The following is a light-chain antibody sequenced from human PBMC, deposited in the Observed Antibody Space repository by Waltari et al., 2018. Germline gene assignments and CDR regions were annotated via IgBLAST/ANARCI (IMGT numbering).Light chain of an antibody. CDR1: QSISNW. CDR3: QQYNSYST. Sequence: DIQMTQSPSTLSASVGDRVTLTCRDSQSISNWLAWYQQKPGKAPKLLIYKASTLESGVPSRFSGSGSGTEFTLTISSLQSDDFATYFCQQYNSYSTFGQGTKLEIK. CDR2: KAS. J-gene: IGKJ2*01. V-gene: IGKV1-5*03.